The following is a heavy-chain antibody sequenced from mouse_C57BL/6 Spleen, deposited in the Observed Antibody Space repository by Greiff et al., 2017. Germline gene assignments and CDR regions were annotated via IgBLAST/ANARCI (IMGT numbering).Heavy chain of an antibody. V-gene: IGHV5-12*01. CDR2: ISNGGGST. Sequence: EVQRVESGGGLVQPGGSLKLSCAASGFTFSDYYLSWVRQTPEKRLEWVAYISNGGGSTYYPDTVKGRFTISRDNAKNTLYLQMSRLKSEDTAMYYCARLGGTGDFDVWGTGTTVTVSS. CDR1: GFTFSDYY. CDR3: ARLGGTGDFDV. J-gene: IGHJ1*03. D-gene: IGHD4-1*01.